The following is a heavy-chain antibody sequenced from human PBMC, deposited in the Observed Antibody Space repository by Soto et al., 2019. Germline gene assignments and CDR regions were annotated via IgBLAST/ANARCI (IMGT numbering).Heavy chain of an antibody. D-gene: IGHD3-10*01. Sequence: EVQLLESGGGLVQPGGSLRLSCAASGFTFNNYAMTWVRQAPGKGLEWVSAISGGGDTTSYADSVKGRFTVSRDGSKNTLYLQRSSLRAEDTALYCCAKGRGGSGSLTPRVDFWGQGTLVTVSS. J-gene: IGHJ4*02. V-gene: IGHV3-23*01. CDR1: GFTFNNYA. CDR2: ISGGGDTT. CDR3: AKGRGGSGSLTPRVDF.